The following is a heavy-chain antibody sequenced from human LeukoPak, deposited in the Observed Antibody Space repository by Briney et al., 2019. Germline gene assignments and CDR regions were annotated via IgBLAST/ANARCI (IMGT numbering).Heavy chain of an antibody. CDR1: GFTFSSYA. J-gene: IGHJ3*02. V-gene: IGHV3-30-3*01. CDR3: ARDTEAFDI. CDR2: ISYDGSNK. Sequence: PGGSLRLSCAASGFTFSSYAMHWVRQAPGKGLEWVAVISYDGSNKYYADSVKGRFTISRDNSKNTLYLQMNSLRAEDTAVYHCARDTEAFDIWGQGTMVTVSS.